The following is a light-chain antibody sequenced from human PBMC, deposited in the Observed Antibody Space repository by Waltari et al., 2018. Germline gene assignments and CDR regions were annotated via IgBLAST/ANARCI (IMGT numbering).Light chain of an antibody. CDR2: GAS. J-gene: IGKJ4*01. V-gene: IGKV3-20*01. Sequence: EIVLTQSPGTLSLSPAERATLSCRASQSVSGSFLAWYQRKPGQAPRLLIYGASSGATGIPDRFSGSGSGTDFTLTISRLEPEDFAVYYCQQYGRSPPTFGGGTKVQIK. CDR1: QSVSGSF. CDR3: QQYGRSPPT.